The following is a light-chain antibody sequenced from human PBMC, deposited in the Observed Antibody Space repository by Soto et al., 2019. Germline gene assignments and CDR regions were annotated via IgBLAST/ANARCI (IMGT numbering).Light chain of an antibody. CDR3: SSYAGSNPVV. J-gene: IGLJ2*01. CDR1: SSDVGGYNY. V-gene: IGLV2-8*01. Sequence: QSALTQPPSASGSPGQSVTISCTGTSSDVGGYNYVSWYQQHPGKAPKLMIDEVSNRPSGVPDRFSGSKSGHTASLTVSGLQAEDEADSDCSSYAGSNPVVFGGGT. CDR2: EVS.